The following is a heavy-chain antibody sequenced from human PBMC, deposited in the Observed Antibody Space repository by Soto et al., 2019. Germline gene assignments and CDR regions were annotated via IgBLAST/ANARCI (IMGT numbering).Heavy chain of an antibody. CDR3: ARRYGVAYDY. D-gene: IGHD1-20*01. CDR1: GGSSSSYY. J-gene: IGHJ4*02. CDR2: IYYSGST. V-gene: IGHV4-59*08. Sequence: PSETLSLTCTVSGGSSSSYYWSWIRQPPGKGLEWIGYIYYSGSTNYNPSLKSRVTISVDTSKNQFSLKLSSVTAADTAVYYCARRYGVAYDYWGQGTLVTVSS.